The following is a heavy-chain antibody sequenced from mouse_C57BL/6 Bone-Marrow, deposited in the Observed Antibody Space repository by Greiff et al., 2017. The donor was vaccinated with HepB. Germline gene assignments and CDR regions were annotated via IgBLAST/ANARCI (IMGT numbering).Heavy chain of an antibody. CDR3: AREGYDGYYFDY. D-gene: IGHD2-2*01. CDR2: ISGGGGNT. CDR1: GFTFSSYT. Sequence: EVMLVESGGGLVKPGGSLKLSCAASGFTFSSYTMSWVRQTPEKRLEWVATISGGGGNTYYPDSVKGRFTISRDHATNTLYLQMSSLRSEDTALYYCAREGYDGYYFDYWGQGTTLTVSS. V-gene: IGHV5-9*01. J-gene: IGHJ2*01.